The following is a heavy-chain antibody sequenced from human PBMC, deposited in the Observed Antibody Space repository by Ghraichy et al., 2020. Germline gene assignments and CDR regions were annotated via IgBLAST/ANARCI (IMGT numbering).Heavy chain of an antibody. CDR1: GFSLSNARMG. Sequence: SGPTLVKPTETLTLTCTVSGFSLSNARMGVSWIRQPPGKALEWLAHIFSNDEKSYSTSLKSRLTISKDTSKSQVVLTMTNMDPVDTATYYCARIKGEKRSYYGSGRPIGDWFDPWGQGTLVTVSS. V-gene: IGHV2-26*01. J-gene: IGHJ5*02. CDR3: ARIKGEKRSYYGSGRPIGDWFDP. D-gene: IGHD3-10*01. CDR2: IFSNDEK.